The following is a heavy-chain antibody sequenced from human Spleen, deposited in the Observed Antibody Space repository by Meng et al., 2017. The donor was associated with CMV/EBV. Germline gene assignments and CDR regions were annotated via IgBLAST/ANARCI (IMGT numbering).Heavy chain of an antibody. CDR1: GYSFDSYW. CDR3: ARHYCSSTSCSYYFDY. CDR2: IYPGDSDT. V-gene: IGHV5-51*01. D-gene: IGHD2-2*01. Sequence: KVSCKASGYSFDSYWIAWVRQMPGKGLECMGIIYPGDSDTRYSPSFQGQVTISADKSISTAYLQWSSLKASDTAMYYCARHYCSSTSCSYYFDYWGQGTLVTVSS. J-gene: IGHJ4*02.